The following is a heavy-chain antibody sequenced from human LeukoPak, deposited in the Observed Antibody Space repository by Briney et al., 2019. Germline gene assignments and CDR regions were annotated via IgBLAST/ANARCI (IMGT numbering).Heavy chain of an antibody. V-gene: IGHV4-4*02. D-gene: IGHD2-21*02. CDR2: IYHSGST. Sequence: PSETLSLTCAVSGGSISSSHWWGWVRQPPGKGLEWIGEIYHSGSTSYNPSLKSRVTISVDKSKNQLSLNLSSVTAADTAVYYCARDGDRGDAFDIWGQGAMVTVSS. J-gene: IGHJ3*02. CDR3: ARDGDRGDAFDI. CDR1: GGSISSSHW.